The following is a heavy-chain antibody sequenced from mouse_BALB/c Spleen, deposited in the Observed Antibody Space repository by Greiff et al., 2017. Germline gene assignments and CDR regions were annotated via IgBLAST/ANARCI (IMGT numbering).Heavy chain of an antibody. V-gene: IGHV1-67*01. CDR2: ISTYYGNT. J-gene: IGHJ4*01. CDR3: ARGGLRRGDYYAMDY. Sequence: QVQLQQSGPELVRPGVSVKISCKGSSYTFTDYAMHWVKQSHAKSLEWIGVISTYYGNTNYNQKFKGKATMTVDKSSSTAYMELARLTSEDSAVYYCARGGLRRGDYYAMDYWGQGTSVTVSS. CDR1: SYTFTDYA. D-gene: IGHD2-2*01.